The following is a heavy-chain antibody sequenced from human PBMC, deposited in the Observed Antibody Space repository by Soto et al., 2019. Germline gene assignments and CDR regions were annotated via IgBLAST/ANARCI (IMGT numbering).Heavy chain of an antibody. CDR1: GGSFSGYY. D-gene: IGHD3-22*01. CDR2: INHSGST. V-gene: IGHV4-34*01. CDR3: ASVLFYYYDSSSPIDY. J-gene: IGHJ4*02. Sequence: QVQLQQWGAGLLKPSETLSLTCAVYGGSFSGYYWSWIRQPPGKGLEWIGEINHSGSTNYNPSLKSRVTISVDTSKNQFSLKLSSVTAADTAVYYCASVLFYYYDSSSPIDYWGQGTLVTVSS.